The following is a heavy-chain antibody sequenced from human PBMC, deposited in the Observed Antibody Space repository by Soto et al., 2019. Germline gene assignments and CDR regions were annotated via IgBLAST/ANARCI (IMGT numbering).Heavy chain of an antibody. CDR2: ISYDGSNK. CDR3: AREDGNYYYGMDV. Sequence: PGGSLRLSCAASGFTFSSYAMHWVRQAPGKGLEWVAVISYDGSNKYYADSVKGRFTISRDNSKNTLYLQMNSLRAGDTAVYYCAREDGNYYYGMDVWGQGTTVTVSS. V-gene: IGHV3-30-3*01. D-gene: IGHD4-17*01. J-gene: IGHJ6*02. CDR1: GFTFSSYA.